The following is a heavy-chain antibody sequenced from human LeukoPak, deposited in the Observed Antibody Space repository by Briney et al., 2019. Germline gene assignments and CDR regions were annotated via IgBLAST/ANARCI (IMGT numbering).Heavy chain of an antibody. CDR1: GFTFSGQW. V-gene: IGHV3-7*03. CDR3: AREHYFYYMDG. J-gene: IGHJ6*03. Sequence: GGSLRLSCAASGFTFSGQWMSWVRQAPGKGLEWVANVNQGGTEKYYVDSVKGRFTISRDNAENSLYLQMNSLRAEDTAVYYCAREHYFYYMDGWGKGTTVTVSS. CDR2: VNQGGTEK.